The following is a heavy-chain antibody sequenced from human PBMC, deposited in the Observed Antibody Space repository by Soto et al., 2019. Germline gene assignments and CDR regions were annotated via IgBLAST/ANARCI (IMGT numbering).Heavy chain of an antibody. D-gene: IGHD3-9*01. CDR3: ARGAYYDILTGYYI. CDR1: GGTFSSYA. CDR2: IIPIFGTA. J-gene: IGHJ4*02. Sequence: SVKVSCKASGGTFSSYAISWVRQAPGQGLEWMGGIIPIFGTANYAQKFQGSVTITADESTSTAYMELSSLRSGDTAVYYCARGAYYDILTGYYIWGQGTLVTVSS. V-gene: IGHV1-69*13.